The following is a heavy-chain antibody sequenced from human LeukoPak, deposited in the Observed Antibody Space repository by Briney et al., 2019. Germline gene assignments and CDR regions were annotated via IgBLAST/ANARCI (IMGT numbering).Heavy chain of an antibody. Sequence: SETLSLTCAVSGGSISSYYWSWIRQPPGKGLEWIGYIYYSGSTNYNPSLKSRVTISVDTSKNQFSLKLSSVTAADTAVYYCAGSLGDDERKWFGELDPYDAFDIWGQGTMVTVSS. CDR3: AGSLGDDERKWFGELDPYDAFDI. V-gene: IGHV4-59*01. D-gene: IGHD3-10*01. J-gene: IGHJ3*02. CDR2: IYYSGST. CDR1: GGSISSYY.